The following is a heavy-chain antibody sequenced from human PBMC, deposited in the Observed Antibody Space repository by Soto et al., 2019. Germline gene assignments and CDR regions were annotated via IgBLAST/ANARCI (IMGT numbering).Heavy chain of an antibody. Sequence: QVQLQESGPGLVKPSETLSLTCTVSGGSISSYYWSWIRQPPGKGLEWIGYIYYIGSTNYNPSLKSRVSISVETSKTKFSLKLSSVTAADTAVYYWAIAYGGYADYWGQGALVTVSS. CDR1: GGSISSYY. CDR2: IYYIGST. CDR3: AIAYGGYADY. D-gene: IGHD5-12*01. J-gene: IGHJ4*02. V-gene: IGHV4-59*01.